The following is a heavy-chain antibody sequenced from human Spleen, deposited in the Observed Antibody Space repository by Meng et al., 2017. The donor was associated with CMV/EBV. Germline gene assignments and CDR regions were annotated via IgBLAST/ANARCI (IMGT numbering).Heavy chain of an antibody. Sequence: ASVKVSCKASGGTFSSYAISWVRQAPGQGLEWMGWINPYSGDTNYAQKFQGRVTMTWDTSISTAYMELSRLRSDDRAVYYCARDLSPSSSLGDFYYYYGMDVWGHGTTVTVSS. CDR2: INPYSGDT. J-gene: IGHJ6*02. CDR3: ARDLSPSSSLGDFYYYYGMDV. CDR1: GGTFSSYA. D-gene: IGHD2-2*01. V-gene: IGHV1-2*02.